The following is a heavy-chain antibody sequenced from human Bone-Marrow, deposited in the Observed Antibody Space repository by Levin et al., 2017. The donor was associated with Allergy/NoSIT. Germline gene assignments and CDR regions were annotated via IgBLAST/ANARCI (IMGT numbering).Heavy chain of an antibody. CDR2: IRKKVNSYST. D-gene: IGHD3-22*01. CDR3: ARGFYDRYFDY. CDR1: GFTFSDHY. J-gene: IGHJ4*02. V-gene: IGHV3-72*01. Sequence: LSLTCAASGFTFSDHYMDWVRQAPGKGLEWVGRIRKKVNSYSTEYAASVKGRFTISRDDSKNSLYLQMNSLKTEDTAVYYCARGFYDRYFDYWGQGTLVTVSS.